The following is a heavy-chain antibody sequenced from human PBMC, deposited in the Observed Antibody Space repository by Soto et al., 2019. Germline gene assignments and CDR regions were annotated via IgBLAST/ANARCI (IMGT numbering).Heavy chain of an antibody. J-gene: IGHJ4*02. CDR1: GGSIANNNYF. Sequence: QLQLQESGPGLVRPSEALSLTCTVSGGSIANNNYFWGWIRQPPGKGLEWIGSAAYSGGTYKNPSLKRRLTISVDTSKNQFSLKLRSVTAADTAVYYCARQYGGYEYYFDYWGQGTLVTVSS. V-gene: IGHV4-39*01. CDR2: AAYSGGT. CDR3: ARQYGGYEYYFDY. D-gene: IGHD5-12*01.